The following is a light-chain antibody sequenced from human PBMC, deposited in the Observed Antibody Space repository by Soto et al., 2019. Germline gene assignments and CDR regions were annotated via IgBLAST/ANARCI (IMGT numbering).Light chain of an antibody. Sequence: DFEMTQSPSSLSAFVGDRVTMTCRASQSIGTFLNWYQQKPGRAPKLLIYDASNLEAGVPSRFRGSGSGTDFTFTISRLQPEDIATYYCQQYENLPTFGQGTRLEIK. CDR1: QSIGTF. CDR2: DAS. V-gene: IGKV1-33*01. CDR3: QQYENLPT. J-gene: IGKJ5*01.